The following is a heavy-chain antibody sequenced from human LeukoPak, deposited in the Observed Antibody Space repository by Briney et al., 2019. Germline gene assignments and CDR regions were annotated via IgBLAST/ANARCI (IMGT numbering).Heavy chain of an antibody. CDR3: ARGIITGTQRYYSSMDV. V-gene: IGHV4-34*01. CDR1: GGSFSGYY. Sequence: SETLSLTCAVYGGSFSGYYWSWIRQPPGKGRDGMGVINQSESTNYNPSLKSRGTISGDTAKNQYSLKLSSVAAAATAVYYCARGIITGTQRYYSSMDVWGKGKPVTASS. D-gene: IGHD1-20*01. J-gene: IGHJ6*03. CDR2: INQSEST.